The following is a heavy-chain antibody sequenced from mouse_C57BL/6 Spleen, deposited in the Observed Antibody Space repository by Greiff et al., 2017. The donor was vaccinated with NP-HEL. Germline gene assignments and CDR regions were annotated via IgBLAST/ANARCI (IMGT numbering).Heavy chain of an antibody. D-gene: IGHD2-5*01. J-gene: IGHJ2*01. V-gene: IGHV1-69*01. CDR1: GYTFTSYW. Sequence: VKLQQPGAELVMPGASVKLSCKASGYTFTSYWMHWVKQRPGQGLEWIGEIDPSDSYTNYNQKFKGKSTLTVDKSSSTAYMQLSSLTSEDSAVYYCARGGNYSNHFDYWGQGTTLTVSS. CDR3: ARGGNYSNHFDY. CDR2: IDPSDSYT.